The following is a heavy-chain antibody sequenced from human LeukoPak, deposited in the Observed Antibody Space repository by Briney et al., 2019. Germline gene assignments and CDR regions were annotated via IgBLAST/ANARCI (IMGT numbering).Heavy chain of an antibody. D-gene: IGHD2-21*02. CDR3: AKGLDCSGDCYHKPTS. CDR1: GFTFSDYY. CDR2: ISSSGSTI. V-gene: IGHV3-11*01. Sequence: GGSLRLSCAASGFTFSDYYMSWIRQAPGKGLEWVSYISSSGSTIYYADSVKGRFTISRDNAKNSLYLQMNSLRAEDTAVYYCAKGLDCSGDCYHKPTSWGQGTLVTISS. J-gene: IGHJ4*02.